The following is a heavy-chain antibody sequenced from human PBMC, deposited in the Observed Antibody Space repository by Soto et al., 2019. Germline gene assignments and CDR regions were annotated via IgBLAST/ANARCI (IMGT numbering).Heavy chain of an antibody. J-gene: IGHJ4*02. CDR1: GYTFNNYW. CDR3: ARSIYRDTAMVASDY. Sequence: GESLKISCKTSGYTFNNYWIGWVRQMPGKGLEWMGIIYPGDSATKYSPSFQGQVTISVDKSISTVYLQWSSLKASDTAMFYCARSIYRDTAMVASDYWGQGTLVTVSS. V-gene: IGHV5-51*01. CDR2: IYPGDSAT. D-gene: IGHD5-18*01.